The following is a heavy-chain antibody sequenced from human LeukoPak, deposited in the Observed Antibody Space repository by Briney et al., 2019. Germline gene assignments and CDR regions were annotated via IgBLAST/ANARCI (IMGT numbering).Heavy chain of an antibody. J-gene: IGHJ5*02. D-gene: IGHD2-2*01. CDR2: ISGSGGST. CDR1: GFTFNNYA. CDR3: AKDRGVIVPAGMAT. Sequence: GGSLRLSCAASGFTFNNYAMSWVRQAPGKGLEWVSVISGSGGSTYYADSVKGRSTISRDNSKNTLYLQMNSLRAEETAVYYCAKDRGVIVPAGMATWGQGTLVTVSS. V-gene: IGHV3-23*01.